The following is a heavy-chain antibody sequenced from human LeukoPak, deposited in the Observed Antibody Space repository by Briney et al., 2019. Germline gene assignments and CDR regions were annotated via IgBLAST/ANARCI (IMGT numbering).Heavy chain of an antibody. V-gene: IGHV4-59*01. D-gene: IGHD1-26*01. CDR3: ARGWRRGSYYDY. Sequence: SETLSLTCTVSGGSISSYYWSWIRQPPGKGLEWIGYIYYSGSTNYNPSLKSRVTISVDTSKNQFSLKLSSVTAADAAVYYCARGWRRGSYYDYWGQGTLVTISS. CDR2: IYYSGST. J-gene: IGHJ4*02. CDR1: GGSISSYY.